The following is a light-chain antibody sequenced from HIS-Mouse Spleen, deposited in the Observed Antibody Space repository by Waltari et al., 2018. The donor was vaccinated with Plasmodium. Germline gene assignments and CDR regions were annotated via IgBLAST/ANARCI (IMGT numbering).Light chain of an antibody. CDR3: QAWDSSTVV. J-gene: IGLJ2*01. V-gene: IGLV3-1*01. CDR2: QDS. Sequence: SYELTQPPSVSVSPGQTASITCSGDQLGYKYACWYPKKPGQSPVLVIYQDSKRPSGTPERFSGSNSGNTATLTISGTQAMDEADYYCQAWDSSTVVFGGGTKLTVL. CDR1: QLGYKY.